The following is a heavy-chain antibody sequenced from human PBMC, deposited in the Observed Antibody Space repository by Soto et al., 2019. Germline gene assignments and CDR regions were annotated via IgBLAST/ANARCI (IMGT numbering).Heavy chain of an antibody. CDR1: GFTFDDYA. CDR2: ISWNSGSI. V-gene: IGHV3-9*01. J-gene: IGHJ4*02. CDR3: AKDNYGSGEIGY. Sequence: EVQLVESGGGLVQPGRSLRLSCAASGFTFDDYAMHWVRQAPGKGLEWVSSISWNSGSIGYADSVKGRFTISRDNAKNSLYLQMNSLRAEDTALYYCAKDNYGSGEIGYWGQGTLVTVSS. D-gene: IGHD3-10*01.